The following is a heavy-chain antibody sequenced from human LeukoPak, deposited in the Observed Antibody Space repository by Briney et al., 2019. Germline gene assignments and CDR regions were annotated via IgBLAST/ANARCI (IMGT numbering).Heavy chain of an antibody. V-gene: IGHV1-69*02. CDR2: IIPSVGIP. CDR1: GGTFSSYS. D-gene: IGHD3-16*01. J-gene: IGHJ6*02. CDR3: ARGGRAPVTRMDI. Sequence: SVKVSCKASGGTFSSYSFTWVRQAPGQGLEWMGRIIPSVGIPKYAPKFRGRVTITADKSTSTAYLEFSSLRSEDSAIYFCARGGRAPVTRMDIWGQGTTVTVSS.